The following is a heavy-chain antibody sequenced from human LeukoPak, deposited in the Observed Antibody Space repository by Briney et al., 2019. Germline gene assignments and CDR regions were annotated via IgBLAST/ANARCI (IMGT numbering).Heavy chain of an antibody. D-gene: IGHD5-12*01. CDR2: ISYDGSNK. Sequence: GRSLRLSCAASGFTFSSYAMHWVRQAPGKGLEWVAVISYDGSNKYYADSVKGRFTISRDSSKNTLYLQMNSLRAEDTAVYYCARPRGYSGYDPAFFDYWGQGTLVTVSS. V-gene: IGHV3-30*04. CDR3: ARPRGYSGYDPAFFDY. J-gene: IGHJ4*02. CDR1: GFTFSSYA.